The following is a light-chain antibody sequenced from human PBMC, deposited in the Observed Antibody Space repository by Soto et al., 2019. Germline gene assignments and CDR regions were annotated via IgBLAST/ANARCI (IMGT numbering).Light chain of an antibody. Sequence: DIQMTQSPSTLSASVGDRVTITCRASQSISSWLAWYQQKPGKSPKLLIYHASSLVSGVPSRFSGSGSGTEFTLTISSLQPDDFATYYCQQYNSYPITFGQGTRLEIK. V-gene: IGKV1-5*01. CDR1: QSISSW. CDR2: HAS. CDR3: QQYNSYPIT. J-gene: IGKJ5*01.